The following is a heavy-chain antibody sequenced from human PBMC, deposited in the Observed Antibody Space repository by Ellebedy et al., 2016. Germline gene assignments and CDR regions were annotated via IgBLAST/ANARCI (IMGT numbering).Heavy chain of an antibody. V-gene: IGHV4-34*01. Sequence: SETLSLTXAVYGGSFSGYYWSWIRQPPGKGLEWIGEINHSGSTNYNPPLKSRVTISVDTSKNQFSLKLSSVTAADTAVYYCARDWPPSMVRVVTVGYFQHWGRGTLVTVSS. J-gene: IGHJ1*01. CDR2: INHSGST. CDR3: ARDWPPSMVRVVTVGYFQH. D-gene: IGHD3-10*01. CDR1: GGSFSGYY.